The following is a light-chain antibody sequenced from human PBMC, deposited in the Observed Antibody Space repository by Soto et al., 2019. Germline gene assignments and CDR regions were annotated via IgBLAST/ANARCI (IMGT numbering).Light chain of an antibody. CDR2: DAS. CDR3: KQYGTSPWT. Sequence: EIVLTQSPATLSLSPGERATLSCRASQSIRNYLAWYQQKPGQTPRLLIYDASNRATGIPDRFSGRGPGTNFPLTITALDPEDFAVYSCKQYGTSPWTFGQGTKVDIK. J-gene: IGKJ1*01. V-gene: IGKV3-11*01. CDR1: QSIRNY.